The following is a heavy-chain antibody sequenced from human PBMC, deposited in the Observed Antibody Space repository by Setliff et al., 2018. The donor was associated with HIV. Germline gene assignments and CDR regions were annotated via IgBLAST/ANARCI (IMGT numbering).Heavy chain of an antibody. CDR3: ARGVPADGYAFDI. D-gene: IGHD6-13*01. CDR1: GYSFTSYG. V-gene: IGHV1-18*01. J-gene: IGHJ3*02. CDR2: ISAHNGHT. Sequence: ASVKVSCKASGYSFTSYGFTWVRQAPGQGLEWMGWISAHNGHTDYARKFQDRVTMSTDTSTTTAFMELRSLISDDTAVYYCARGVPADGYAFDIWGQGTLVTVSS.